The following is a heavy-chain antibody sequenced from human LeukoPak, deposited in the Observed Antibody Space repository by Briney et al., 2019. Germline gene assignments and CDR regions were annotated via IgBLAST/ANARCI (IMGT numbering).Heavy chain of an antibody. Sequence: GASVKVSCKASGYTFTSYGISWVRQAPGQGLEWMGWISAYNGNTNYAQKLQGRVTMTTDTSTSTAYMELRSLRSDDTAVYYCERDGRHRYYYDSSGFYGSWFDPWGQGTLVTVSS. CDR1: GYTFTSYG. V-gene: IGHV1-18*01. CDR2: ISAYNGNT. J-gene: IGHJ5*02. D-gene: IGHD3-22*01. CDR3: ERDGRHRYYYDSSGFYGSWFDP.